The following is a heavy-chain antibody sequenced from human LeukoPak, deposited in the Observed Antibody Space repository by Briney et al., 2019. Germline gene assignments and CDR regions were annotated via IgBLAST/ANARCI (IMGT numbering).Heavy chain of an antibody. V-gene: IGHV4-59*13. D-gene: IGHD5/OR15-5a*01. J-gene: IGHJ4*02. Sequence: SDTLTLTCTVCGGFMSPYHWGWMREPPGGGLGWTGYIYLRGITKYTLHHKSRVSLAVATSKNQFSLSLRYVPAVGTAIYYCARAVSGRLDYGGEGTLVTVSS. CDR2: IYLRGIT. CDR1: GGFMSPYH. CDR3: ARAVSGRLDY.